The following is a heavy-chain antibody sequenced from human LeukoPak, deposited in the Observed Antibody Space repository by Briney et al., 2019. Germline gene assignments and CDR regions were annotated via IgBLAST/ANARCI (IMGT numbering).Heavy chain of an antibody. Sequence: GGSLRLSCAASAFTFSDYYMSWIRQAPGKGLEWVSYISSSGTYTNNADPAKGRFTISRDNAKNSLYLQMNSLRAEDTAVYYCARDRDGGYFDYWGQGTLVTVSS. CDR2: ISSSGTYT. J-gene: IGHJ4*02. CDR1: AFTFSDYY. D-gene: IGHD3-10*01. CDR3: ARDRDGGYFDY. V-gene: IGHV3-11*05.